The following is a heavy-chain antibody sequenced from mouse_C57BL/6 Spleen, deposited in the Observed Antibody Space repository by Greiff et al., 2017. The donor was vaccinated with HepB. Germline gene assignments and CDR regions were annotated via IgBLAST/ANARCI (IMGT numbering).Heavy chain of an antibody. CDR2: ISSGSSTI. V-gene: IGHV5-17*01. D-gene: IGHD2-3*01. Sequence: EVKVVESGGGLVKPGGSLKLSCAASGFTFSDYGMHWVRQAPEKGLEWVAYISSGSSTIYYADTVKGRFTISRDNAKNTLFLQMTSLRSEDTAMYYCARPDGYYPFAYWGQGTLVTVSA. J-gene: IGHJ3*01. CDR3: ARPDGYYPFAY. CDR1: GFTFSDYG.